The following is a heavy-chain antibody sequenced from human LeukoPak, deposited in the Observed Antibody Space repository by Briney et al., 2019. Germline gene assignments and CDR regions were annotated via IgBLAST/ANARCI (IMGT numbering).Heavy chain of an antibody. CDR2: INHSGST. J-gene: IGHJ6*02. CDR3: ARTGSVVAGTPYYYYGMDV. D-gene: IGHD6-19*01. CDR1: GGSFSGYY. Sequence: SETLSLTCAVYGGSFSGYYWSWIRQPPGKGLEWIGEINHSGSTNYNPSLKSRVTISVDTSKNQFSLKLSSVTAADTAVYYCARTGSVVAGTPYYYYGMDVWGQGTTATVSS. V-gene: IGHV4-34*01.